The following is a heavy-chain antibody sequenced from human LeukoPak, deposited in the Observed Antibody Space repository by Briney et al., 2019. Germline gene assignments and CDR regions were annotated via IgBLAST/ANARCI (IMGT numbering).Heavy chain of an antibody. CDR1: GFTFTSYR. CDR3: AKDREAYSSGWYSDY. Sequence: GGSLRLSCAASGFTFTSYRMDWVRQAPGKGLEWVSSISSSSTYIYYADSVKGRFTISRDNARNSLYLQMDSLRAEDTAAYFCAKDREAYSSGWYSDYWGQGTLVTVSS. D-gene: IGHD6-19*01. V-gene: IGHV3-21*01. J-gene: IGHJ4*02. CDR2: ISSSSTYI.